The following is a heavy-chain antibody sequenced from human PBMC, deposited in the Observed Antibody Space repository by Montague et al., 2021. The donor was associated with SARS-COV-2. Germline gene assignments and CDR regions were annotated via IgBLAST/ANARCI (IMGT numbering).Heavy chain of an antibody. D-gene: IGHD1-26*01. Sequence: SETLSLTCAVSGGSISSSSYYWGWIRQPPGKGLEWIGSIHYSGRTYYNPSLKSRVSISVDTSKNQFSLKLSSVTAADTAVYYCARLWDTVYYYYGMDVWGQGTTVTVSS. CDR1: GGSISSSSYY. V-gene: IGHV4-39*01. CDR2: IHYSGRT. CDR3: ARLWDTVYYYYGMDV. J-gene: IGHJ6*02.